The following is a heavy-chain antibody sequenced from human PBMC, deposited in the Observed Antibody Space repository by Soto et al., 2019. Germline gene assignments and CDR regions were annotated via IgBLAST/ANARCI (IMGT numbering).Heavy chain of an antibody. CDR1: GFTFNNYA. V-gene: IGHV3-23*01. D-gene: IGHD6-19*01. J-gene: IGHJ5*02. CDR2: ITDSGDDT. Sequence: PGGSLRLSCAASGFTFNNYAMGWVRQAPGKGLEWVSAITDSGDDTYYIDSVKGRFTISRDNSKNTLYLQMNSLRAEDTAVYYCAKDRGRPGYSSGWSDWFDPWGQGTLVTVSS. CDR3: AKDRGRPGYSSGWSDWFDP.